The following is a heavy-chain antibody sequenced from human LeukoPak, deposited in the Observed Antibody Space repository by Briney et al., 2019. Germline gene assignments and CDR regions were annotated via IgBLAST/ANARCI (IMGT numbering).Heavy chain of an antibody. D-gene: IGHD3-10*01. J-gene: IGHJ4*02. Sequence: ASVKVSCKASGYTFTGYGISWVRQAPGQRLEWMGWISAYNGNTNYAHKLQGRLTMTTDTSTSTAYMELRSLRSEDTAVYYCARDPVGELLWLGELSAPDYWGQGTLVTVSS. CDR2: ISAYNGNT. V-gene: IGHV1-18*01. CDR3: ARDPVGELLWLGELSAPDY. CDR1: GYTFTGYG.